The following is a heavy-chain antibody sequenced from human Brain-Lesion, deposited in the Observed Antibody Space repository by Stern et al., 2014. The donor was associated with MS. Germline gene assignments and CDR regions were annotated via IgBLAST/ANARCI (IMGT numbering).Heavy chain of an antibody. Sequence: QVTLRESGPTLVKPTQTLTLTCTFSGFSLGTSGVGVGWIRQPPGKALEWLAVIYWDDEKAYRPSLKGRLTITKDTSKNQVVLTVTNMDPEDTGTYYCVRRGDNFGYAGHGGQGTLGTVAA. V-gene: IGHV2-5*02. J-gene: IGHJ4*02. CDR3: VRRGDNFGYAGH. D-gene: IGHD5-12*01. CDR2: IYWDDEK. CDR1: GFSLGTSGVG.